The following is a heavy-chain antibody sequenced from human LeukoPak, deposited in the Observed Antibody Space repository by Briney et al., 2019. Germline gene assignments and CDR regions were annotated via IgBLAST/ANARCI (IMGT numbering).Heavy chain of an antibody. J-gene: IGHJ5*02. CDR3: ARDGDIVVPDHNWFDP. Sequence: SETLSLTCTVSGGSISSYYWSWIRQPAGKGLEWIGRIYTSGSTNYNPSLKSRVTMSVDTSKNQFSLKLSSVTAADTAVYYCARDGDIVVPDHNWFDPWGQGTLVTVSS. D-gene: IGHD2-2*01. V-gene: IGHV4-4*07. CDR1: GGSISSYY. CDR2: IYTSGST.